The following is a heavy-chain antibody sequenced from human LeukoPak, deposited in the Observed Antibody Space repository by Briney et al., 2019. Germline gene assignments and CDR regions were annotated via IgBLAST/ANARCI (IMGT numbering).Heavy chain of an antibody. CDR2: MNPNSGNT. CDR3: ARSARGDSGYDYEHIWYYYYYMDV. D-gene: IGHD5-12*01. CDR1: GYTFTSYD. Sequence: GASVKVSCKASGYTFTSYDINWVRQATGQGLEWMGWMNPNSGNTGYAQNFQGRVTITRNTSISTAYMELSSLRSEDTAVYYCARSARGDSGYDYEHIWYYYYYMDVWGKGTTVTISS. J-gene: IGHJ6*03. V-gene: IGHV1-8*03.